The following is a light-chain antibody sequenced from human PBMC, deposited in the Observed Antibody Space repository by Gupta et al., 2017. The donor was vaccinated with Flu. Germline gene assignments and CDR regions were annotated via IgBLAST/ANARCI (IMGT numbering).Light chain of an antibody. Sequence: QSALPQPVPASGSPGQSINISCTGTSSDVGSYNLVSWYQQHPGKAPKLMIYEGSKRPSGVSNRFSGSKSGNTASLTISGLQAEDEADYYCCSYAGSSSMGFGGGTKLTVL. CDR1: SSDVGSYNL. CDR2: EGS. V-gene: IGLV2-23*01. J-gene: IGLJ2*01. CDR3: CSYAGSSSMG.